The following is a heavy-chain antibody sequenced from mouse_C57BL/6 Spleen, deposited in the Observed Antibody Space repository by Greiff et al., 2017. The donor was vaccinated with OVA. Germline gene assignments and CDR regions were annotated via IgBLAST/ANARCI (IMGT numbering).Heavy chain of an antibody. D-gene: IGHD1-1*01. CDR1: GYTFTSYW. V-gene: IGHV1-69*01. Sequence: QVQLQQPGAELVMPGASVKLSCKASGYTFTSYWMHWVKQRPGQGLEWSGEIDPSDSYTNYNQKFKGKSTLTVDKSSSTAYMQLSSLTSEDSAVYYCARRSTTVVEGDYAMDYWGQGTSVTVSS. CDR2: IDPSDSYT. J-gene: IGHJ4*01. CDR3: ARRSTTVVEGDYAMDY.